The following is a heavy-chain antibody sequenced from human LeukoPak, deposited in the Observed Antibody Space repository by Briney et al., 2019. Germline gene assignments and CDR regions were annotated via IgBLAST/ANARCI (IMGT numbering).Heavy chain of an antibody. CDR1: GFTFSSYS. V-gene: IGHV3-21*01. D-gene: IGHD4/OR15-4a*01. CDR2: ISSSSSYI. Sequence: GGSLRLSCAASGFTFSSYSMSWVRQAPGKGLEWVSSISSSSSYIYYADSVKGRFTISRDNAKNSLYLQMNSLRVEDTAVYYCTRNKGANDYMDVWGIGTPVIVS. J-gene: IGHJ6*03. CDR3: TRNKGANDYMDV.